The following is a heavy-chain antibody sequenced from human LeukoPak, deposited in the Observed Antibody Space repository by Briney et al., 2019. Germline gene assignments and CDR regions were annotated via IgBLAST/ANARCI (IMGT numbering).Heavy chain of an antibody. CDR1: GDSTSSHY. D-gene: IGHD6-13*01. CDR2: IYYSGTT. J-gene: IGHJ4*02. Sequence: PSETLSLTCTVSGDSTSSHYWSWIRQPPGKGLEWLGYIYYSGTTNYNPSLKSRVSISVDTSKNQFSLKLSSVTAADTAVYYCARGGYSSSWYGFYSYWGQGTLVTVSS. V-gene: IGHV4-59*11. CDR3: ARGGYSSSWYGFYSY.